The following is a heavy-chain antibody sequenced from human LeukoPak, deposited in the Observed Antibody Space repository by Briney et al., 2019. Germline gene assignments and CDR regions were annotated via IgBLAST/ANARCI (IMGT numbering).Heavy chain of an antibody. CDR3: ARGRVSNDFWSGYSHNWSDP. V-gene: IGHV4-39*07. CDR2: IDPNGNT. J-gene: IGHJ5*02. Sequence: PSETLSLTCTLAGVSISRTTYYWAWIRQSPGRGLERIGEIDPNGNTKYNPSLETRVTISLDTSKNQFSLRLSSVTAADTAVYYCARGRVSNDFWSGYSHNWSDPWGQGALVAVSS. D-gene: IGHD3-3*01. CDR1: GVSISRTTYY.